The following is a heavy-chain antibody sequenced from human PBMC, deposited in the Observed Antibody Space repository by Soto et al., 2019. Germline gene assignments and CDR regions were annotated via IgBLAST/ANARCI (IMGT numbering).Heavy chain of an antibody. J-gene: IGHJ4*02. V-gene: IGHV3-30*18. CDR3: AKGCASGGSCYIIDY. D-gene: IGHD2-15*01. Sequence: QVQLVESGGGVVQPGRSLRLSCEASGLTFSTYGMHWVRQAPGKGLEWVAIISTEGNEEKYADSVKGRFTISRDNSKNIRKLQMDSLRVDDTAVYYCAKGCASGGSCYIIDYWGQGTLVTVSS. CDR1: GLTFSTYG. CDR2: ISTEGNEE.